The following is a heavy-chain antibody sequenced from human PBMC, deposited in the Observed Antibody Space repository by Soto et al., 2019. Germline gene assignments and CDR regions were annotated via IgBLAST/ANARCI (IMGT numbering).Heavy chain of an antibody. D-gene: IGHD5-12*01. CDR1: VYSFTSYA. CDR3: AREGGQSRYDYFGWFDT. CDR2: LNPNSGNT. J-gene: IGHJ5*02. Sequence: SVKVSTKASVYSFTSYAINSVRQSTGQGLEWMGWLNPNSGNTGYAQKFQGRVTMTRNTSISTAYMELSRLSSEETAVYYCAREGGQSRYDYFGWFDTRGQGTLVTVYS. V-gene: IGHV1-8*02.